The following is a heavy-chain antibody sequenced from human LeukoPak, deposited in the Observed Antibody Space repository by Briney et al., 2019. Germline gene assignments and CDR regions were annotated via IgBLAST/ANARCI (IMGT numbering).Heavy chain of an antibody. J-gene: IGHJ4*02. V-gene: IGHV1-69*01. D-gene: IGHD3-10*01. CDR3: VRAADYYGSGSPDY. CDR2: IIPIFGTA. Sequence: SVKVSCKASGGTFSSYAISWVRQAPGQGLEWMGGIIPIFGTANYAQKFQGRVTITADESTSTAYMELSSLRSEDTAVYYCVRAADYYGSGSPDYWGQGTLVTVSS. CDR1: GGTFSSYA.